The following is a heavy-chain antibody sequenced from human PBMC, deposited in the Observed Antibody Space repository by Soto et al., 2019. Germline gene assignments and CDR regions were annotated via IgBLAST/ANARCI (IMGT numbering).Heavy chain of an antibody. Sequence: QVQLVESGGGVVQPGRSLRLSCAASGFTFSSYGVHWVRQAPGKGLEWVAVIWYDGSNKYYADSVKGRFTISRDNSKNTLYLQMNSLRAEDTAVYYCAREAYYYDSSGYGDYYYYGMDVWGQGTTVTVSS. J-gene: IGHJ6*02. CDR3: AREAYYYDSSGYGDYYYYGMDV. D-gene: IGHD3-22*01. CDR1: GFTFSSYG. V-gene: IGHV3-33*01. CDR2: IWYDGSNK.